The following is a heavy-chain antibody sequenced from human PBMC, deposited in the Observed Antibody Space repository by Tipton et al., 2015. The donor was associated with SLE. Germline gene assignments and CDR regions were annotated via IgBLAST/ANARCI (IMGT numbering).Heavy chain of an antibody. V-gene: IGHV3-30*18. CDR1: GSTFSSYG. CDR2: IWYDGSNK. Sequence: SLRLSCAASGSTFSSYGMHWVRQAPGKGLEWVAVIWYDGSNKYYADSVKGRFTISRDNSKNTLYLQMNSLRAEDTAMYYCAKDVLRFLEGFDYWGQGTLVTVSS. CDR3: AKDVLRFLEGFDY. J-gene: IGHJ4*02. D-gene: IGHD3-3*01.